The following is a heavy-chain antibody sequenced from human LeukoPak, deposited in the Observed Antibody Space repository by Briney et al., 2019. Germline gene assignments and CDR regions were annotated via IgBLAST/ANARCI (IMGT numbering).Heavy chain of an antibody. CDR3: AREGLGPGIVGASDY. CDR2: INPSGGST. J-gene: IGHJ4*02. D-gene: IGHD1-26*01. Sequence: ASVKVSCKASGYTFTSYYMHWVRQAPGQGLEWMGIINPSGGSTSYAQKFQGRVTMTTDTSTSTAYMELRSLRSDDTAVYYCAREGLGPGIVGASDYWGQGTLVTVSS. V-gene: IGHV1-46*01. CDR1: GYTFTSYY.